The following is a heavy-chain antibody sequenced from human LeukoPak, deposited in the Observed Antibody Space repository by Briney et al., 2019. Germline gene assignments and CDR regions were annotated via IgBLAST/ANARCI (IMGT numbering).Heavy chain of an antibody. CDR2: LNPNSGDT. CDR3: ARGTTHLWFGEGGNALDI. D-gene: IGHD3-10*01. CDR1: GYTFTGSY. V-gene: IGHV1-2*02. J-gene: IGHJ3*02. Sequence: ASVKVSCKASGYTFTGSYLYWVRQAPGQGLEWMGWLNPNSGDTKDALKFQGRVTMTRDTSINTAYMELSRLTSDDTAVYYCARGTTHLWFGEGGNALDIWGQGTMVTVSS.